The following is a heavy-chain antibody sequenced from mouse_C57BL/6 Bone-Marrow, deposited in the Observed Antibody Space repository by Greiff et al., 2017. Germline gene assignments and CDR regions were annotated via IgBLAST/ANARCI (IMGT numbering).Heavy chain of an antibody. CDR1: GYTFTNYP. J-gene: IGHJ2*01. CDR2: FYPYNDDT. Sequence: QVQLKQSGAELVKPGASVKMSCKASGYTFTNYPIEWMKQNHGKSLEWIGNFYPYNDDTKYNEKFKGKATLTVEKSSSTVYLELSRLTSDDSAVYYCALNYDGYDGNFDYWGKGTTLTVSS. D-gene: IGHD2-2*01. CDR3: ALNYDGYDGNFDY. V-gene: IGHV1-47*01.